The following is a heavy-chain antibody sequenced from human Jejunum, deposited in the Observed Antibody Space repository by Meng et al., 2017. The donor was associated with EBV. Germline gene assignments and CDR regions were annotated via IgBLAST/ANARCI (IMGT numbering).Heavy chain of an antibody. V-gene: IGHV3-53*01. CDR3: AKRETSGWYDL. Sequence: EMQLVGSGGGLILPGGSLRLSCAASGFIVSNSYFSWVRQAPGKGLEWVSVIYSDSTTHYADSVKGRFTMSRDNSKSTLFLQMDSLRAEDTAIYYCAKRETSGWYDLWGQGTLVTVSS. CDR1: GFIVSNSY. CDR2: IYSDSTT. J-gene: IGHJ5*01. D-gene: IGHD6-19*01.